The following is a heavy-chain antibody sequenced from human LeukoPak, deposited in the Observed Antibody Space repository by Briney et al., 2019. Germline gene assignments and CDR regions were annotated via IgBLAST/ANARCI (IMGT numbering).Heavy chain of an antibody. D-gene: IGHD6-13*01. J-gene: IGHJ4*02. Sequence: ASVKVSCKASGYTFTSYYMHWVRQAPGQGLEWMGIINSSGGITSYVQKFQGRLTMTRDTSTGTVYMELSSLRSEDTAVYYCARGSGSSNYLVDYWGQGTLVTVSS. CDR3: ARGSGSSNYLVDY. CDR1: GYTFTSYY. V-gene: IGHV1-46*01. CDR2: INSSGGIT.